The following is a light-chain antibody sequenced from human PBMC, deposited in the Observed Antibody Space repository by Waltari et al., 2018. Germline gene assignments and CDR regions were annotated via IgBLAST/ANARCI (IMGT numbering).Light chain of an antibody. CDR1: YIGAKS. V-gene: IGLV3-21*02. J-gene: IGLJ2*01. Sequence: SYVLTQAPSVSVAPGQTARVTCGGNYIGAKSVHWYQQKPGQAPVLVVYDDSDRPSGIPERFSGANSGSTATLTISRVEAWDEADYYCQVWDSSSDHVVFGGGTKLTVL. CDR3: QVWDSSSDHVV. CDR2: DDS.